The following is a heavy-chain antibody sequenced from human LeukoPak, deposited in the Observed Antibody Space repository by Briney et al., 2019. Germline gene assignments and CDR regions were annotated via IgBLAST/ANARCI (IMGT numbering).Heavy chain of an antibody. CDR1: GYTFSTHG. CDR3: AGDLFESYDWLLQYYYYYYGMDV. J-gene: IGHJ6*02. Sequence: GASVKVSCKASGYTFSTHGINWVRQAPGQGLEWMGWISAYNGNTNYAQKLQGRVTMTTDTSTSTAYMELRSLRSDDTAVYYCAGDLFESYDWLLQYYYYYYGMDVWGQGTTVTVSS. CDR2: ISAYNGNT. V-gene: IGHV1-18*01. D-gene: IGHD3-9*01.